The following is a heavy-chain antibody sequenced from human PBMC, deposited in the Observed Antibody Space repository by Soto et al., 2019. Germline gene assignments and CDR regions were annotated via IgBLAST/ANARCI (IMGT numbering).Heavy chain of an antibody. Sequence: QVQLVESGGGVVQPGRSLRLSCAASGFTFSSYGMHWVRQAPGKGLEWVAVISYDGSNKYYADSVKGRFTISRDNSKNTLYLQMKRLSAEDTAVYYCARDLEVGALSDAFEIWGQGTMVTVSS. V-gene: IGHV3-30*03. CDR2: ISYDGSNK. CDR1: GFTFSSYG. J-gene: IGHJ3*02. CDR3: ARDLEVGALSDAFEI. D-gene: IGHD1-26*01.